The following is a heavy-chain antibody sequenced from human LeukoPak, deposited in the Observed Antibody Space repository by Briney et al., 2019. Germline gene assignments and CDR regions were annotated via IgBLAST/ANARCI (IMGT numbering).Heavy chain of an antibody. CDR3: ARGNTAMLN. D-gene: IGHD5-18*01. Sequence: SETLSLTCTVYGGSISTYYWSWIRQPPGKGLEWIGYLYYSGITNYNPSLKSRVSISVDTSKNQFSLRLTSVTAADTAVYYCARGNTAMLNWGQGTLVTVSS. V-gene: IGHV4-59*08. J-gene: IGHJ4*02. CDR1: GGSISTYY. CDR2: LYYSGIT.